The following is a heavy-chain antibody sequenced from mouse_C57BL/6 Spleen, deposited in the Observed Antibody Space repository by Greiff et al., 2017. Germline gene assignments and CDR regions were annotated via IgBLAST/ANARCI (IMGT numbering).Heavy chain of an antibody. Sequence: EVQLQQSGPELVKPGASVKISCKASGYTFTDYYMNWVKQSHGKSLEWIGDINPNNGGTSYNQKFKGKATLTVDKSSSTAYMELRSLTSEDSAVYYCARSDSSGPYYYAMDYWGQGTSVTVSS. J-gene: IGHJ4*01. V-gene: IGHV1-26*01. CDR1: GYTFTDYY. CDR3: ARSDSSGPYYYAMDY. D-gene: IGHD3-2*02. CDR2: INPNNGGT.